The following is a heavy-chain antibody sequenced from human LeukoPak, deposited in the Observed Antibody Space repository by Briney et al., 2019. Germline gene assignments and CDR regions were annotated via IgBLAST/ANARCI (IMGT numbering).Heavy chain of an antibody. D-gene: IGHD5-18*01. Sequence: GGSLRLSCAASGFTVSSNYMSWVRQAPGKGLEWVSVIYSGGSTYYADSVKGRFTISRDNSKNTLYLQMNSLRAEDTAVYYCAKEGRGYSSGPRYFDYWGQGTLVTVSS. V-gene: IGHV3-66*01. CDR3: AKEGRGYSSGPRYFDY. CDR1: GFTVSSNY. CDR2: IYSGGST. J-gene: IGHJ4*02.